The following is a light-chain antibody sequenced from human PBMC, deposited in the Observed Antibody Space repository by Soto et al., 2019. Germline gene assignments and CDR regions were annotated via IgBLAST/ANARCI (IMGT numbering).Light chain of an antibody. CDR1: QSVSSSY. CDR3: QQYGRSSST. Sequence: EIVLTQSPGTLSLSPGERATLSCRASQSVSSSYLAWYQQKPGEAPRLLIYGATSRTTGIPDRFSGSGSGTDFTLTISRVEHEDFAVYYRQQYGRSSSTFGGGTKVEIK. V-gene: IGKV3-20*01. CDR2: GAT. J-gene: IGKJ4*01.